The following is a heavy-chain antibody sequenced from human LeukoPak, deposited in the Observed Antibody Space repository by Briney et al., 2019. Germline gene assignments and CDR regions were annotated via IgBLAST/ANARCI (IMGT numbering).Heavy chain of an antibody. D-gene: IGHD5-24*01. CDR1: GFTFDNYW. J-gene: IGHJ4*02. CDR3: ARDPNRRDGYNLDY. V-gene: IGHV3-7*01. Sequence: GGSLRLPCAASGFTFDNYWMNWVRQAPGKGLEWVANIKEDGSEKNYVDSVKGRFTISRDNAKNSLYLEMNSLRAEDTAVYYCARDPNRRDGYNLDYWGQGTLVTVSS. CDR2: IKEDGSEK.